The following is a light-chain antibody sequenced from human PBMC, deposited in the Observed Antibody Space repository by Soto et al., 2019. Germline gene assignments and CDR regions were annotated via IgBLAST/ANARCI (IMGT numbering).Light chain of an antibody. CDR3: QQHDDWPRT. CDR1: HSVNSN. J-gene: IGKJ1*01. Sequence: IVMTQSPATLSVSPWERATLSCRASHSVNSNVAWYQQKPGQAPRLLINGASTRATGTPARFSGSGSGTEFTLTISSLQSEDIAVYYCQQHDDWPRTFGQGTKVDIK. V-gene: IGKV3-15*01. CDR2: GAS.